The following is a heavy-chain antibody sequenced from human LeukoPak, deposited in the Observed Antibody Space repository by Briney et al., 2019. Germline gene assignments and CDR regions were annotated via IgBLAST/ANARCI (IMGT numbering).Heavy chain of an antibody. CDR1: GYTFTGYY. V-gene: IGHV1-2*06. J-gene: IGHJ1*01. D-gene: IGHD2-21*02. CDR3: ARDHWSVTANPQDGYFQH. CDR2: INPNSGGT. Sequence: ASVKVSCKASGYTFTGYYMHWVRQAPGQGLEWMGRINPNSGGTNHAQKFQGRVTMTRDTSISTAYMELSRLRSDDTAVYYCARDHWSVTANPQDGYFQHWGQGTLVTVSS.